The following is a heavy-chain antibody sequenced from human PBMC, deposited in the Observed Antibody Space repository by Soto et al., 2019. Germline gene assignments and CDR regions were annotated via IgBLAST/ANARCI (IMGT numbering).Heavy chain of an antibody. D-gene: IGHD6-19*01. CDR2: ISGSGGST. Sequence: GGSLRLSCAASGFTFSSYAMSWVRQAPGKGLEWVSAISGSGGSTYYADSVKGRFTISRDNSKNTLYLQMNSLRAEDTAVYYCAXDLTGYSSGWYQDAFDIWGQGTMVTVSS. J-gene: IGHJ3*02. V-gene: IGHV3-23*01. CDR1: GFTFSSYA. CDR3: AXDLTGYSSGWYQDAFDI.